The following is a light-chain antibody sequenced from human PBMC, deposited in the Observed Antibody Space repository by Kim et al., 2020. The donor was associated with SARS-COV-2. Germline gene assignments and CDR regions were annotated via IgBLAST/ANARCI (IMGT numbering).Light chain of an antibody. CDR1: SSNVGSNNC. J-gene: IGLJ3*02. CDR2: DVS. CDR3: GSYASRSPQV. Sequence: GQWVTISCTGSSSNVGSNNCVWWHQQHAGEAHMLMCCDVSNRSAVVSSLFACSKCGNTALLTISGLQADEADDYYGGSYASRSPQVFGGGTQLTVL. V-gene: IGLV2-14*03.